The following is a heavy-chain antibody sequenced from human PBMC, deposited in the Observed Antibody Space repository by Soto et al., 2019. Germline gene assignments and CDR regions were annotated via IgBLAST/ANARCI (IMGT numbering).Heavy chain of an antibody. D-gene: IGHD1-1*01. CDR2: INHSGST. J-gene: IGHJ6*04. Sequence: SETLSLTCAVYGGSFSGYYWSWIRQPPGKGLEWIGEINHSGSTNYNPSLKSRVTISVDTSKNQFSLKLSSVTAADTAVYYCARGQRGTPKLLIGAKDVWGKGTTVTVSS. CDR3: ARGQRGTPKLLIGAKDV. V-gene: IGHV4-34*01. CDR1: GGSFSGYY.